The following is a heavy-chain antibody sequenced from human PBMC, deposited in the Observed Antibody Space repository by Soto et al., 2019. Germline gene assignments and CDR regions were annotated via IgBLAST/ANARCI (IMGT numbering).Heavy chain of an antibody. D-gene: IGHD2-21*02. Sequence: PGGSLRLSCAASGFTFSSYGMHWVRQAPGRGLEWVAVIWYDGSNKYYADSVKGRFTISRDNSKNTLYLQMNSLRAEDTAVYYCARDRVVTRYYYYGMDVWGQGTTVTVS. CDR3: ARDRVVTRYYYYGMDV. J-gene: IGHJ6*02. CDR1: GFTFSSYG. CDR2: IWYDGSNK. V-gene: IGHV3-33*01.